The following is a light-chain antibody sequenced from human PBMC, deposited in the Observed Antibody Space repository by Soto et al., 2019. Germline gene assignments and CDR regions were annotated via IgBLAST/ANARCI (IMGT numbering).Light chain of an antibody. V-gene: IGLV2-23*01. J-gene: IGLJ1*01. CDR2: EGT. CDR1: SDDVGTYNL. Sequence: QSALTQPASVSGSPGQSITISCIGTSDDVGTYNLVSWYQQHPGKAPKLMIYEGTKRPSGVSNRFSGSKSGNTASLTISGLQGDDEADYYCCSYARGSTFVFGTGTKVTVL. CDR3: CSYARGSTFV.